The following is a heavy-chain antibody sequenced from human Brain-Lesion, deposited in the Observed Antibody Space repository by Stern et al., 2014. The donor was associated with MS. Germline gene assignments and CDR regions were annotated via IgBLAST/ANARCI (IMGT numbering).Heavy chain of an antibody. J-gene: IGHJ4*02. CDR3: ATLSPGAGGNYYRHFDY. CDR2: FDPEDGET. D-gene: IGHD1-26*01. Sequence: VQLVESGAEVKKPGASVKVSCKVSGYPLTELSLHWVRQAPRKGLERMGGFDPEDGETIYAQKFQGRLTMTEDTSTDTAYMELSSLRSEDTAVYYCATLSPGAGGNYYRHFDYWGQGTLVTVSS. V-gene: IGHV1-24*01. CDR1: GYPLTELS.